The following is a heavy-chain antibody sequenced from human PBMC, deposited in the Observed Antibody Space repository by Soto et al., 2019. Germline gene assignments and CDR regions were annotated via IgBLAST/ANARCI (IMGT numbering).Heavy chain of an antibody. V-gene: IGHV6-1*01. J-gene: IGHJ6*02. CDR3: AGEGRDSTFYYFFGMDV. CDR2: TYYRSRWYN. CDR1: GDSVSSNSAA. D-gene: IGHD4-4*01. Sequence: QVQLQQSAPGLVKPSQTLSLTCAISGDSVSSNSAAWNWIRQSPSRGLEWLGRTYYRSRWYNDYAVSVKSRIIINPDTSKNHFSLPLNSVTPEDTAVYYCAGEGRDSTFYYFFGMDVWGQGTTVTVSS.